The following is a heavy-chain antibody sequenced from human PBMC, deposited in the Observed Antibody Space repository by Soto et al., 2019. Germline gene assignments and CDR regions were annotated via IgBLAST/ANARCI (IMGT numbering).Heavy chain of an antibody. J-gene: IGHJ4*02. D-gene: IGHD6-13*01. CDR1: GSTFSTYW. CDR3: ARVLAAADSL. V-gene: IGHV3-7*01. Sequence: EVQLVESGGGLVQPGGSLRLSCAASGSTFSTYWMHWVRQAPGKGLEWVANIKQDGSEKYYLDSVKGRFTISRDNAKSSLYLQMNSLRAEDTAVYYCARVLAAADSLWGQGTLVTVSS. CDR2: IKQDGSEK.